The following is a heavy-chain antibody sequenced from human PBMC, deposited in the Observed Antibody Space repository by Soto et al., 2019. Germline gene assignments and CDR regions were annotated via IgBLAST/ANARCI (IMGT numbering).Heavy chain of an antibody. D-gene: IGHD4-17*01. J-gene: IGHJ3*02. CDR3: ARTVPTFYNSACDI. Sequence: EVQLVESGGGLVKPGGSPRLSCAASGFTFSSYSMNWVRQAPGKGLEWVSSISSSSSYIYYADSVKGRFTISRDNAKNSLYLQMNSLRAEDTAVYYCARTVPTFYNSACDIWGQGTMVTVSS. CDR1: GFTFSSYS. V-gene: IGHV3-21*01. CDR2: ISSSSSYI.